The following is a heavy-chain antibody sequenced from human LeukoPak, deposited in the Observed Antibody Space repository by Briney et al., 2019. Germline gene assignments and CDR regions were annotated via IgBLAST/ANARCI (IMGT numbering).Heavy chain of an antibody. V-gene: IGHV3-30*02. D-gene: IGHD3-10*01. Sequence: GGSLRLSCAASGFTFSSYGMHWVRKAPGKGLEWVAFIRDDGGNKYYADSVKGRFTISRDNSKKTLYLQMNSLRAEDTAVYYCARAGYGSGSYFDYWGQGTLVTVSS. CDR3: ARAGYGSGSYFDY. CDR2: IRDDGGNK. CDR1: GFTFSSYG. J-gene: IGHJ4*02.